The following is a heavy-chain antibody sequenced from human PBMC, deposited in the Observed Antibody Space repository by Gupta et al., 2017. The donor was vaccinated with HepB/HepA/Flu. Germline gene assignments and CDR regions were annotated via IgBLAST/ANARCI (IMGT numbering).Heavy chain of an antibody. CDR2: ISWNSEKI. J-gene: IGHJ3*01. D-gene: IGHD5-12*01. CDR3: VKQQYNYTALDL. Sequence: GQLVESGGGLVQPGRALRVSCEASGFPFDDYAMHWVRQVPGKGLEWVSGISWNSEKIGYVESVKGRFTISRDNGKNLLYLQMNSLRVEDTALDHCVKQQYNYTALDLWGQGTMVTVSS. CDR1: GFPFDDYA. V-gene: IGHV3-9*01.